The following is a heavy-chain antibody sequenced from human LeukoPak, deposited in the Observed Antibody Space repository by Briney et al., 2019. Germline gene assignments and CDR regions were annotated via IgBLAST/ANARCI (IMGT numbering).Heavy chain of an antibody. CDR3: ARESPKDGYCSSTSCPFDY. D-gene: IGHD2-2*01. J-gene: IGHJ4*02. Sequence: GGSLRLSCAASGFTFSSYSMNWVRQAPGKGLEWGSSISSSGSYIYYADSVKGRLTSATGNAKNSLYLQMNSLRAEDTAVYYCARESPKDGYCSSTSCPFDYWGQGTLVTVSS. V-gene: IGHV3-21*01. CDR2: ISSSGSYI. CDR1: GFTFSSYS.